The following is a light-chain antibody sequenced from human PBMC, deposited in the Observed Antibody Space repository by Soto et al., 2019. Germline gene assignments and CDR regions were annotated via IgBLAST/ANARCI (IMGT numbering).Light chain of an antibody. CDR3: QQYGSSSLT. J-gene: IGKJ4*01. CDR2: DAS. Sequence: IVLTQSTATLSLSPGAKATLSCRASQSVSSYLAWYQQKPGQAPRLLIYDASNRATGIPARFSGSGSGTDFTLTISSLEPEDFAVYYCQQYGSSSLTFGGGTKVDIK. V-gene: IGKV3-11*01. CDR1: QSVSSY.